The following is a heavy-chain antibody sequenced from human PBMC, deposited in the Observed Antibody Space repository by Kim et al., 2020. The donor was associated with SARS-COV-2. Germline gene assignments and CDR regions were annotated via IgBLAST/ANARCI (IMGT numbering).Heavy chain of an antibody. V-gene: IGHV3-53*04. CDR1: GFTVSSNY. CDR3: AGGSSGYYQPDYYFDY. D-gene: IGHD3-22*01. J-gene: IGHJ4*02. Sequence: GGSLRLSCAASGFTVSSNYMSWVRQAPGKGLEWVSVIYSGGSTYYADSVKGRFTISRHNSKNTLYLQMNSLRAEDTAVYYCAGGSSGYYQPDYYFDYWGQGTLVTVSS. CDR2: IYSGGST.